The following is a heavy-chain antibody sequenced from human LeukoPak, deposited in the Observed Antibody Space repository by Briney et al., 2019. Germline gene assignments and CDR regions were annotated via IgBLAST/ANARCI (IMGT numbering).Heavy chain of an antibody. D-gene: IGHD1-26*01. Sequence: KPGGSLRLSCAASGFTFSSYSMNWVRKAPGKGLEWVSSISSSSSYIYYADSVKGRFTISRDNAKNSLYLQMNSLRAEDTAVYYCAREFIVGATLTWFDPWGQGTLVTVSS. CDR2: ISSSSSYI. V-gene: IGHV3-21*01. CDR1: GFTFSSYS. CDR3: AREFIVGATLTWFDP. J-gene: IGHJ5*02.